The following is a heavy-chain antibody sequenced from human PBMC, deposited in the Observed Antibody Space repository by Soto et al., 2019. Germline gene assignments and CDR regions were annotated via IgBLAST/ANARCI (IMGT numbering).Heavy chain of an antibody. J-gene: IGHJ6*02. Sequence: SETLSLTCAFYGGSFDDFYWSWVRQSPGKGLEWVGEISHDGGTNYSPSLASRVSISVDTSKNQFSLRLRSVTAADTGLYYCARGQLVWYGDLTPYHRDMDVWGQGTTVTVSS. D-gene: IGHD3-10*01. CDR1: GGSFDDFY. CDR3: ARGQLVWYGDLTPYHRDMDV. CDR2: ISHDGGT. V-gene: IGHV4-34*01.